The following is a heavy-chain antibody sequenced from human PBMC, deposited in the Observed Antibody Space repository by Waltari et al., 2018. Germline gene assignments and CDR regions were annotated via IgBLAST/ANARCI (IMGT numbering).Heavy chain of an antibody. D-gene: IGHD3-3*01. CDR1: GYIFSKYE. CDR2: VNPNSGAA. CDR3: ARGRDVFANFDYNWFDP. J-gene: IGHJ5*02. V-gene: IGHV1-8*01. Sequence: QVQLVQSGAEVLKPGASVRVSCQASGYIFSKYEINWVRQAAGQGPEWMGWVNPNSGAAAYAQKFQGRITMTWDTSTSTAYMELNNLRSDDTAVLYCARGRDVFANFDYNWFDPWGQGTLVTVSS.